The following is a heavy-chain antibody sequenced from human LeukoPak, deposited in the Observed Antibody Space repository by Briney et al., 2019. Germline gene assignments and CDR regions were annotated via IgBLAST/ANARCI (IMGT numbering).Heavy chain of an antibody. CDR1: GFTLSAHG. Sequence: GGTLRLSCAASGFTLSAHGMNWVRQAPGKGLEWVSSISSSSIYIYYADSLKGRLTISRDNARNSLYLQMNSLRAEDTAVYYCARGYSNYGYTFDIWGQGTMVTVSS. J-gene: IGHJ3*02. CDR3: ARGYSNYGYTFDI. CDR2: ISSSSIYI. V-gene: IGHV3-21*01. D-gene: IGHD4-11*01.